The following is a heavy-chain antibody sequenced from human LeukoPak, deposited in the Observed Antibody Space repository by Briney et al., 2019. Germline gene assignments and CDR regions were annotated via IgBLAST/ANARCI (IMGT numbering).Heavy chain of an antibody. Sequence: GASVKVSCKASGYTFTGYYMHWVRQAPGQGPEWMGWINPNSGGTNYSQKFQGRVTMTRDTSINTAHMELNRLRSDDTAVYYCARGPILGVLYYMDVWGTGTTVTVSS. CDR3: ARGPILGVLYYMDV. CDR2: INPNSGGT. D-gene: IGHD3-16*01. V-gene: IGHV1-2*02. CDR1: GYTFTGYY. J-gene: IGHJ6*03.